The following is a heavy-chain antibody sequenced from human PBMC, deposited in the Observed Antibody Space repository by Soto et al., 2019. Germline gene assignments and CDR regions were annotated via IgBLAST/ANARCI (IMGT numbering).Heavy chain of an antibody. CDR3: AREGRVPERPNDFWSGYYTNYFDY. V-gene: IGHV4-30-4*01. J-gene: IGHJ4*02. CDR1: GGSISSGDYY. D-gene: IGHD3-3*01. Sequence: QVQLQESGPGLVKPSQTLSLTCTVSGGSISSGDYYWSWIRQPPGKGLEWIGYIYYSGSTYYNPSLKSRVNISVDTSKNQFSLKLSSVTAADTAVYYCAREGRVPERPNDFWSGYYTNYFDYWGQGTMVTVSS. CDR2: IYYSGST.